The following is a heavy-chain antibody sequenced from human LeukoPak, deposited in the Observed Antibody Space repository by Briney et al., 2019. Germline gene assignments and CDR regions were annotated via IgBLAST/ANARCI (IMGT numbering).Heavy chain of an antibody. V-gene: IGHV1-2*02. J-gene: IGHJ4*02. CDR2: INAKNGGT. Sequence: ASVTVSCKASGYTFTDYYLHWVRQDPAQGLEWMGGINAKNGGTEYAQKFQGMVTLTRDTSISTAYMVFTSLRYDDTAVYYCSRVSSGPYQYWGQGTLVTISS. CDR1: GYTFTDYY. CDR3: SRVSSGPYQY. D-gene: IGHD6-19*01.